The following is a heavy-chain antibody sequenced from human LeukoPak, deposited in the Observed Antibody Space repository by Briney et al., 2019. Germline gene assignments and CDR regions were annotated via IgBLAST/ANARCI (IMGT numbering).Heavy chain of an antibody. J-gene: IGHJ4*02. Sequence: GGSLRLSCAASGFTFSSYGMHWVRQAPGKGLEWVAFIRYDGSNKYYADSVKGRFTISRDNSKNTLYLQMNSLRAEDTAVYYCAKEPRRVTIFGVVIPPDYWGQGTLVTVSS. CDR1: GFTFSSYG. V-gene: IGHV3-30*02. CDR3: AKEPRRVTIFGVVIPPDY. CDR2: IRYDGSNK. D-gene: IGHD3-3*01.